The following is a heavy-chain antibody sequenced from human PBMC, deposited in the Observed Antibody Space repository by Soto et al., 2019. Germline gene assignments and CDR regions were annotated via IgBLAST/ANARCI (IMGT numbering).Heavy chain of an antibody. CDR3: TTSNGQLNY. V-gene: IGHV3-48*02. D-gene: IGHD6-13*01. J-gene: IGHJ4*01. CDR2: ITGSSDTI. CDR1: QFTFSPYS. Sequence: SLRLSWAASQFTFSPYSRKWVLPTPGKVLGFISYITGSSDTIYYADSVKDRFTISRDNARNSVYLQMNSLRDEDTAVYYGTTSNGQLNYWGHGTLVTVSS.